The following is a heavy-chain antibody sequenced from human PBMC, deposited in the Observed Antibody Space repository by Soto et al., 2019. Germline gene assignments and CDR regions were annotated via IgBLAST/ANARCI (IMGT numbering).Heavy chain of an antibody. Sequence: EVPLVESGGGLVQPGGSLKLSCAASGFTFSGSAMHWVRQASGKGLEWVGRIRSKANSYATAYAASVKGRFTISRDDSKNTAYLQMNSLKTEDTAVYYCTSIVGATFDYWGQGTLVTVSS. D-gene: IGHD1-26*01. CDR1: GFTFSGSA. CDR3: TSIVGATFDY. CDR2: IRSKANSYAT. V-gene: IGHV3-73*01. J-gene: IGHJ4*02.